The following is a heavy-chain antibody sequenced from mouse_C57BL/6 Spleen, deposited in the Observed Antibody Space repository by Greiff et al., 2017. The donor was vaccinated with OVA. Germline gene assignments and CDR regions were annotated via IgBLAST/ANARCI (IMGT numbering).Heavy chain of an antibody. CDR3: THSNYEAY. J-gene: IGHJ3*01. Sequence: EVHLVESGGGLVQPGGSMKLSCVASGFTFSNYWMNWVRQSPEKGLEWVAQIRLKSDNYATHYAESVKGRFTISRDDSKSSVYLQMNNLRAEDTGIYYCTHSNYEAYWGQGTLVTVSA. V-gene: IGHV6-3*01. CDR2: IRLKSDNYAT. D-gene: IGHD2-5*01. CDR1: GFTFSNYW.